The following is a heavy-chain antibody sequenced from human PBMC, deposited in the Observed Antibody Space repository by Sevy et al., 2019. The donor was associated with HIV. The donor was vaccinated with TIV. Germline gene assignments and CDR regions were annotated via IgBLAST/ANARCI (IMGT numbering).Heavy chain of an antibody. CDR1: GFTFSSYN. Sequence: GGCLRLSCAASGFTFSSYNMNWVRQAPGKGLERVSSISSSSNYIYYADSMKGRFTISRDNAKNSLYLQINSLRAEDTAVYYYARVVAYCSCGSCFPGYYYGMDVWGQGTTVLVSS. CDR3: ARVVAYCSCGSCFPGYYYGMDV. D-gene: IGHD2-15*01. V-gene: IGHV3-21*01. CDR2: ISSSSNYI. J-gene: IGHJ6*02.